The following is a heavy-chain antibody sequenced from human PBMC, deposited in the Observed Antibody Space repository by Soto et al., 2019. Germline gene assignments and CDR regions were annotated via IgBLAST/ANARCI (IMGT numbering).Heavy chain of an antibody. Sequence: ESGPTLVNPTQTLTLTCTFSGFSLSTSGMRVSWIRQPPGKALEWLARIDWDDDKFYNTSLKTRLTISKGSSKNQVVLTMTNMDPVDTATYYCARMFHCSGGTCPFDYWGQGALVTVSS. CDR2: IDWDDDK. CDR3: ARMFHCSGGTCPFDY. V-gene: IGHV2-70*04. J-gene: IGHJ4*02. CDR1: GFSLSTSGMR. D-gene: IGHD2-15*01.